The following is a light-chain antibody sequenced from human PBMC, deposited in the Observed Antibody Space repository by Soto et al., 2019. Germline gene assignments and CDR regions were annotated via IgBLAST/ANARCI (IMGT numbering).Light chain of an antibody. CDR3: LQYGTSPWL. CDR1: QSVGRNY. Sequence: EIVLTQFPGTLSLSPGERATLSCRASQSVGRNYVAWNRQKPGQAPRVIIYAASNRASGIPDRFSGSGSESQFPLTLGRQEPEDFALYCWLQYGTSPWLFGQRTKLEIK. V-gene: IGKV3-20*01. J-gene: IGKJ1*01. CDR2: AAS.